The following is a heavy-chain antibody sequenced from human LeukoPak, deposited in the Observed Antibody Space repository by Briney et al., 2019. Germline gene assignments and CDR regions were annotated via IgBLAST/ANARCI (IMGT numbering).Heavy chain of an antibody. CDR1: GFTFSSYG. CDR3: AKDGTYYYDSSGYWGYFDY. V-gene: IGHV3-23*01. Sequence: GGSLRLSCAASGFTFSSYGMSWVRQAPGKGLEWVSVISGSGDRTYYADSVKGRFTISRDNSNNTLNLQMNSLRAEDTALYYCAKDGTYYYDSSGYWGYFDYWGQGTLVTVSS. J-gene: IGHJ4*02. D-gene: IGHD3-22*01. CDR2: ISGSGDRT.